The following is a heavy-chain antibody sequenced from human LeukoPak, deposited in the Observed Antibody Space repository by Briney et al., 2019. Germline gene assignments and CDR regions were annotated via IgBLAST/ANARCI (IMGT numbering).Heavy chain of an antibody. D-gene: IGHD6-19*01. J-gene: IGHJ3*02. V-gene: IGHV3-43D*03. Sequence: GGSLRLSCAASGFTFDDYAMHWVRQAPGKGLERVSLISWDGGSTYYADSVKGRFTISRDNSKNSLYLQMNSLRAEDTALYYCAKPIRGGWFNAFDIWGQGTMVTVSS. CDR3: AKPIRGGWFNAFDI. CDR2: ISWDGGST. CDR1: GFTFDDYA.